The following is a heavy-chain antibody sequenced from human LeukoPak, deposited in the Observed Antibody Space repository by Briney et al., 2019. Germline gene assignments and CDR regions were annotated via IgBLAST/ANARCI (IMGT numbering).Heavy chain of an antibody. V-gene: IGHV1-24*01. CDR2: FDPEDGET. CDR1: GYTLTELS. D-gene: IGHD2-15*01. J-gene: IGHJ5*02. Sequence: ASVKVSCKVSGYTLTELSMHWVRQAPGKGLEWMGGFDPEDGETIYAQKFQGRVTMTEDTSTDTAYMELSSLRSEDTAVYYCATSQRYCSGGSCYWFDPWGQGTLVTVSS. CDR3: ATSQRYCSGGSCYWFDP.